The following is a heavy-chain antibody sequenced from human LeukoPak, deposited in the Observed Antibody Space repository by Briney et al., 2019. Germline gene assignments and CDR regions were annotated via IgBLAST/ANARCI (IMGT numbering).Heavy chain of an antibody. Sequence: ASVKVSCKASGYTFTSYDINWVRQATGQGLEWMGWMNPNSGNTGYAQKFQGRVTMTRNTSISTAYMELSSLRSEDTAVYYCAIVTGTAEAFDIWGQGTMVTVSS. CDR3: AIVTGTAEAFDI. J-gene: IGHJ3*02. CDR2: MNPNSGNT. D-gene: IGHD6-13*01. CDR1: GYTFTSYD. V-gene: IGHV1-8*01.